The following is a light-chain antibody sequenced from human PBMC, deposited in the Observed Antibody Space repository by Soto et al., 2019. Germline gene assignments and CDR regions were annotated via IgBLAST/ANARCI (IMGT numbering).Light chain of an antibody. CDR1: SSDVGGWNF. CDR2: EVS. CDR3: SSYTSSSTLI. J-gene: IGLJ2*01. Sequence: QSVLTQPASVSGSPGQSITISCTGTSSDVGGWNFVSWYQQHPGKAPKLMIYEVSSRPSGVSNRFSGSKSGDTASLTISGLQPEDEADYYCSSYTSSSTLIFGGRTKVTVL. V-gene: IGLV2-14*01.